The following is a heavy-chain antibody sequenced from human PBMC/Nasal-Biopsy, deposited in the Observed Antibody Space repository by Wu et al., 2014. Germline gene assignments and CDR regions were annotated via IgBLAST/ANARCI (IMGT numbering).Heavy chain of an antibody. CDR3: ARDFDWSFDY. J-gene: IGHJ4*02. D-gene: IGHD3-9*01. V-gene: IGHV3-74*01. CDR2: INRDGSDT. CDR1: GFTFSDYW. Sequence: RLSCAGSGFTFSDYWMHWVRQAPGKGLVWVSHINRDGSDTSYADSVKGRFTISRDNGKNSLYLQMDNMRDEDTAMYYCARDFDWSFDYWGQGTQVTVSS.